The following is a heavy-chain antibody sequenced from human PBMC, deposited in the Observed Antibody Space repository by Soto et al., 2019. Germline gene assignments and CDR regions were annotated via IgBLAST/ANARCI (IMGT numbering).Heavy chain of an antibody. CDR1: GGSFSCYY. V-gene: IGHV4-34*01. D-gene: IGHD3-3*01. CDR3: ARASYDFWSGYCFYYSNGMDV. Sequence: SETLSLTCAVYGGSFSCYYWSWSRHPPRKGLEWIGEINHSGSTNYNPTLTRRVTISVDTSKNQFSLKLSSVTAADTAVYYCARASYDFWSGYCFYYSNGMDVWGQGTTVTVS. CDR2: INHSGST. J-gene: IGHJ6*02.